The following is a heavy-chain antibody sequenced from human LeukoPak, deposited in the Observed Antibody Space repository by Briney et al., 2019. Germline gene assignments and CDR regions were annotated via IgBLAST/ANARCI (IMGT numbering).Heavy chain of an antibody. CDR1: GGSISSSY. Sequence: PSETLSLTCNVSGGSISSSYWSWIRQPPGKGLEWIGYISYTGSTHYNPSLKSRLTISVDKAKNQFSLKVSSVTAADTAVYSCARGIWFGEGYYFSMDVWGKGTTVTISS. V-gene: IGHV4-59*01. D-gene: IGHD3-10*01. CDR3: ARGIWFGEGYYFSMDV. CDR2: ISYTGST. J-gene: IGHJ6*03.